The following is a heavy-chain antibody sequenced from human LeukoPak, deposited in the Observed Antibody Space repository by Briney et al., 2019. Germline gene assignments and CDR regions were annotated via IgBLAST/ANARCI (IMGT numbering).Heavy chain of an antibody. CDR3: ARDTLVGYYVN. CDR2: INPNSGGT. D-gene: IGHD3-10*02. J-gene: IGHJ4*02. CDR1: GYTFTRYY. Sequence: ASVKVSCKASGYTFTRYYMHWVRQAPGQGLEWMGWINPNSGGTNYAQKFQGRVTMTRDTSISTAYMELSRLRSDDTAVYYCARDTLVGYYVNWGQGTLVAVSS. V-gene: IGHV1-2*02.